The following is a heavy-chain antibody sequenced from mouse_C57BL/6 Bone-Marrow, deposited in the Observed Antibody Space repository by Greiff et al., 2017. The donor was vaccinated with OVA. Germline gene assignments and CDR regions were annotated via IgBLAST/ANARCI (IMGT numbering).Heavy chain of an antibody. CDR2: SRNKANDYTT. V-gene: IGHV7-1*01. Sequence: EVQVVESGGGLVQSGRSLRLSCATSGFTFSDFYMEWVRQAPGKGLEWIAASRNKANDYTTEYSAAVKGRFIVSRDTSQSILYLQMNALRAEDTAIYYCARDHYFGGYFDVWGTGTTVTVSS. CDR1: GFTFSDFY. D-gene: IGHD1-2*01. CDR3: ARDHYFGGYFDV. J-gene: IGHJ1*03.